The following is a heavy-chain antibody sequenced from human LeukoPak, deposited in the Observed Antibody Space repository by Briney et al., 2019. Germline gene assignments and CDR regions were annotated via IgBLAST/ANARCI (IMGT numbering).Heavy chain of an antibody. CDR3: ARVKLLYGSGIGDAFDI. CDR1: GFTSSDYY. D-gene: IGHD3-10*01. CDR2: INWNGGST. J-gene: IGHJ3*02. V-gene: IGHV3-20*04. Sequence: GGSLRLSCAASGFTSSDYYMSWIRQAPGKGLEWVSGINWNGGSTGYEDSVKGRFTISRDNAKNSLYLQMNSLRAEDTALYYCARVKLLYGSGIGDAFDIWGQGTMVTVSS.